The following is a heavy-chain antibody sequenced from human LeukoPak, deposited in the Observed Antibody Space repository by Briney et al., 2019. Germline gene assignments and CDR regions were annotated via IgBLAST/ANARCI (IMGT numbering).Heavy chain of an antibody. J-gene: IGHJ4*02. Sequence: SETLSLTCAVYGGSFSGYYWSWIRQPPGKGLEWIGEINHSGSTNYNPSLKSRVTISVDTSKNQFSLKLSSVTAADTAVYYCASNCDYSSDYWGQGTLVTVSS. D-gene: IGHD3-10*01. CDR1: GGSFSGYY. CDR2: INHSGST. V-gene: IGHV4-34*01. CDR3: ASNCDYSSDY.